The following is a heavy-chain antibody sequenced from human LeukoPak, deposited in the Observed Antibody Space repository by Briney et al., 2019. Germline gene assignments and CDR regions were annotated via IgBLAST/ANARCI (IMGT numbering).Heavy chain of an antibody. CDR3: ARGLRFLEWYEVNWFDP. J-gene: IGHJ5*02. V-gene: IGHV4-38-2*02. D-gene: IGHD3-3*01. CDR2: IYYSGST. Sequence: SETLSLTCTVSGFFVSSGYYWGWIRQPPGKGLEWIGSIYYSGSTYYNPSLKSRVTISVDTSKNQFSLKLSSVTAADTAVYYCARGLRFLEWYEVNWFDPWGQGTLVTVSS. CDR1: GFFVSSGYY.